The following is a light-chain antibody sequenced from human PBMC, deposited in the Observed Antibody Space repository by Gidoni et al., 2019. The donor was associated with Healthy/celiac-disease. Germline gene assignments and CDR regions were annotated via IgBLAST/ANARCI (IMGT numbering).Light chain of an antibody. CDR1: ALPKQY. CDR3: QSADSSGTYKV. Sequence: SYELTQPPSVSVSPGQTARITCSGDALPKQYAYWYQQKPGPAPVLVIYKDSERPSGIPERFSGSSSGTTVTLTISGVQAEYEADYYCQSADSSGTYKVFGGGTKLTVL. J-gene: IGLJ2*01. V-gene: IGLV3-25*02. CDR2: KDS.